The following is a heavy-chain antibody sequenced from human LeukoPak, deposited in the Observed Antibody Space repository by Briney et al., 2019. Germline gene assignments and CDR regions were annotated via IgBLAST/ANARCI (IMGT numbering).Heavy chain of an antibody. J-gene: IGHJ4*02. CDR3: AKVLRYFDWSPVVFDY. CDR1: GFTFSSYE. Sequence: PGGSLRLSCAASGFTFSSYEMNWVRQAPGKGLEWVSYISSSGSTIYYADSVKGRFTISRDNAKNSLYLQMNSLRAEDTAVYYCAKVLRYFDWSPVVFDYWGQGTLVTVSS. D-gene: IGHD3-9*01. CDR2: ISSSGSTI. V-gene: IGHV3-48*03.